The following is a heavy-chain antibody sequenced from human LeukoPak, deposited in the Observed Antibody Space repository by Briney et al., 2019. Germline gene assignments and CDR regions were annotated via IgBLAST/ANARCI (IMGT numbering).Heavy chain of an antibody. CDR2: IYYSGST. J-gene: IGHJ5*02. D-gene: IGHD3-10*01. Sequence: SETLSLTCTVSGGSISSSSYYWGWIRQPPGKGLEWIGSIYYSGSTYYNPSLKSRVTISVDTSKNQFSLKLSSVTAADTAVYYCARVRITMVRGVMGPRWFDPWGQGTLVTVSS. CDR3: ARVRITMVRGVMGPRWFDP. V-gene: IGHV4-39*07. CDR1: GGSISSSSYY.